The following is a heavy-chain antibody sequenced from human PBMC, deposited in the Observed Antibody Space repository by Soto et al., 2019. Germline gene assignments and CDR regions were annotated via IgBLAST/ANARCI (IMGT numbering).Heavy chain of an antibody. CDR1: GGSISSGGYY. V-gene: IGHV4-31*03. D-gene: IGHD1-7*01. CDR2: IYYSGST. Sequence: SETLSLTCTVSGGSISSGGYYWSWIRQHPGKGLEWIGYIYYSGSTYYNPSLKSRVTISVDTSKNQFSLKLSPVTAADTAVYYCARSRLYNGNYGTSFAYWGRGTLATVSP. J-gene: IGHJ4*02. CDR3: ARSRLYNGNYGTSFAY.